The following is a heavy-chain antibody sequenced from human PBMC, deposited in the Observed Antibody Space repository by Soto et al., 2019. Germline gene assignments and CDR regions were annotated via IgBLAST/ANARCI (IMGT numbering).Heavy chain of an antibody. D-gene: IGHD3-10*01. CDR1: GGTFSSYA. V-gene: IGHV1-69*13. CDR2: IIPIFGTA. CDR3: AREPGSYYNYYYYGMDV. Sequence: SVKVSCKASGGTFSSYAISWVRQAPGQGLEWMGGIIPIFGTANYAQKFQGRVTITADESTSTAYMELSSLRCEDTAVYYCAREPGSYYNYYYYGMDVWGQGTTVTVSS. J-gene: IGHJ6*02.